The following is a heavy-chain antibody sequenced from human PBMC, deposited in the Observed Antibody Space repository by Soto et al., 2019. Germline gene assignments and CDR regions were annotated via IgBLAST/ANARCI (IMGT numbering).Heavy chain of an antibody. V-gene: IGHV3-23*01. CDR3: AKDRIGYCSSTSCYRYTSFDY. CDR2: ISGSGGST. D-gene: IGHD2-2*01. CDR1: GFAFSIYA. J-gene: IGHJ4*02. Sequence: GGSLRLSCAASGFAFSIYAMSLVRQSPGKGLEWVSAISGSGGSTYYADSVKGRFTISRDNSKNTLYLQMNSLRAEDTAVYYCAKDRIGYCSSTSCYRYTSFDYCCQGPLVTVSS.